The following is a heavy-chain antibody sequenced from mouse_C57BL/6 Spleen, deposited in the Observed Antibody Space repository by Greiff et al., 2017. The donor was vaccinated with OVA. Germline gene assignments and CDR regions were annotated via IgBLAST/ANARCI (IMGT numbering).Heavy chain of an antibody. CDR3: ARWTLNWDGYYFDY. V-gene: IGHV1-26*01. Sequence: VQLKQSGPELVKPGASVKISCKASGYTFTDYYMNWVKQSHGKSLEWIGDINPNNGGTSYNQKFKGKATLTVDKSSSTAYMELRSLTSEDSAVYYCARWTLNWDGYYFDYWGQGTTLTVSS. CDR2: INPNNGGT. J-gene: IGHJ2*01. D-gene: IGHD4-1*02. CDR1: GYTFTDYY.